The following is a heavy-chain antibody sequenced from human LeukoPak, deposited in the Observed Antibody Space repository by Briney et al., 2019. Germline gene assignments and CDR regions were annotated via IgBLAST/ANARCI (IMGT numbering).Heavy chain of an antibody. D-gene: IGHD1-14*01. CDR3: AREVDRGAFDI. CDR2: IIPIFGTA. CDR1: GGTFSSYA. Sequence: ASVKVSCKASGGTFSSYAISWVRQAPGQWLEWMGGIIPIFGTANYAQKFQGRVTITADESTSTAYMELSSLRSEDTAVYYCAREVDRGAFDIWGQGTMVTVSS. J-gene: IGHJ3*02. V-gene: IGHV1-69*13.